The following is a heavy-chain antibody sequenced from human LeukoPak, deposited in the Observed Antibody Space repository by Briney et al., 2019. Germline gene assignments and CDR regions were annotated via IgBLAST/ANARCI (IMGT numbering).Heavy chain of an antibody. D-gene: IGHD3-16*02. CDR1: GFTVSNNY. V-gene: IGHV3-53*01. CDR2: SYSDGST. J-gene: IGHJ3*01. Sequence: LSGGSLRLSCAASGFTVSNNYMSWVRQAPGKGLEWVSLSYSDGSTRYTDSVKGRFTISRDNSKNTLYLQMNSLRAEDTAIYYCARDIELSTWGLGTMVTVSS. CDR3: ARDIELST.